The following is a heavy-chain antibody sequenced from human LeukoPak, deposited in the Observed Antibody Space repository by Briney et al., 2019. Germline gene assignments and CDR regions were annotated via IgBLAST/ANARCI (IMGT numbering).Heavy chain of an antibody. CDR1: GFTFNTYG. Sequence: GGSLRLSCAAYGFTFNTYGMTWVRQAPGKGLEWVSFIYSDNTHYSDSVKGRFTISRDNSKNALYLQMNSLRAEDTAVYFCAKGSKAVLFTRDHYMDVWGKGTTVTISS. CDR2: IYSDNT. J-gene: IGHJ6*03. D-gene: IGHD6-19*01. V-gene: IGHV3-23*03. CDR3: AKGSKAVLFTRDHYMDV.